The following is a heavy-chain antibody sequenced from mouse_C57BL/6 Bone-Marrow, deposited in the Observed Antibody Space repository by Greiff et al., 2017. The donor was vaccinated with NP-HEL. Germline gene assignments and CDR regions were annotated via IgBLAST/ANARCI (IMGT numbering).Heavy chain of an antibody. CDR3: THYSNYFYAMDY. J-gene: IGHJ4*01. CDR2: IDPENGDT. D-gene: IGHD2-5*01. CDR1: GFNIKDDY. Sequence: VQLQQSGAELVRPGASVKLSCTASGFNIKDDYMHWVKQRPEQGLEWIGWIDPENGDTEYASKFQGKATITADTSSNTAYLQLSSLTSEDTAVYYCTHYSNYFYAMDYWGQGTSVTVSS. V-gene: IGHV14-4*01.